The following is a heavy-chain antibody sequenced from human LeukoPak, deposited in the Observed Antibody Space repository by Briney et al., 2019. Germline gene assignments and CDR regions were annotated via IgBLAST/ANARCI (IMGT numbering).Heavy chain of an antibody. D-gene: IGHD5-18*01. Sequence: PGGSLRLSCAASGFAFSDYYMSWIRQAPGKGLEWVSYISSSGSTIYYADSVKGRFTISRDNAKNSLYLQMNSLRAEDTAVYNCARDRDTAMVSPAGSSSSGELDYWGQGTLVTVSS. CDR3: ARDRDTAMVSPAGSSSSGELDY. CDR1: GFAFSDYY. CDR2: ISSSGSTI. V-gene: IGHV3-11*04. J-gene: IGHJ4*02.